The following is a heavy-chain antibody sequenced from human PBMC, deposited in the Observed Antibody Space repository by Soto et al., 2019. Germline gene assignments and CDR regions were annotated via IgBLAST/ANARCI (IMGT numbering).Heavy chain of an antibody. CDR3: ARGLDYSNPNWFDP. CDR1: GYTFTSYD. Sequence: ASVKVSCKASGYTFTSYDINWVLQATGQKLKRMGWKNPNSGNTGYAQKLQGRVTMNKNTSISTAYMELSSLRSEDTAVYYCARGLDYSNPNWFDPWGQGTLVTVSS. J-gene: IGHJ5*02. CDR2: KNPNSGNT. D-gene: IGHD4-4*01. V-gene: IGHV1-8*01.